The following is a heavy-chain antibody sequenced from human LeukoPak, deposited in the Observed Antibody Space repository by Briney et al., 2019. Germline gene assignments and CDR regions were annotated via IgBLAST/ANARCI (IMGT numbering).Heavy chain of an antibody. Sequence: SETLSLTCTVSGGSISSGGYYWSWIRQPPGKGLEWIGYIYHSGSTYYNPSLKSRVTISVDRSKNQFSLKLSSVTAADTAVYYCARGRSNYDFWSGPFQHWGQGTLVTVSS. CDR3: ARGRSNYDFWSGPFQH. D-gene: IGHD3-3*01. V-gene: IGHV4-30-2*01. CDR2: IYHSGST. J-gene: IGHJ1*01. CDR1: GGSISSGGYY.